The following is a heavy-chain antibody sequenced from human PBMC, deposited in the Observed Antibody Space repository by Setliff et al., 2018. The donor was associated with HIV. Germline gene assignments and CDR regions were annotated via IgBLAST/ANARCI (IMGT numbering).Heavy chain of an antibody. CDR3: VGGHYDLWIGYVNYYLDL. V-gene: IGHV3-30*04. Sequence: GGSLRLSCAASGFMFGSYGMHWVRQAPVKGLEWMALISNDGSHKYYADSVKGRFTISRDNSKYTLYLRMDSLRPEDTALYYCVGGHYDLWIGYVNYYLDLWGQGTLVTVSS. CDR1: GFMFGSYG. J-gene: IGHJ4*02. D-gene: IGHD3-3*01. CDR2: ISNDGSHK.